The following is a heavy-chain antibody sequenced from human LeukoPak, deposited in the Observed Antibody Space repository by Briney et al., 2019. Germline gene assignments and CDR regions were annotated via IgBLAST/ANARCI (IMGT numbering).Heavy chain of an antibody. J-gene: IGHJ4*02. D-gene: IGHD3-10*01. Sequence: GGSLRLSCAASGFTFSSYAMSWVRQAPGKGLEWVSAISGSGGSTYYADSVKGRFTISRDNSKNTLYLQMNSLRAEDTAVYYCAKDKAAREPGTMVRGVILDYWGQGTLVTVSS. CDR2: ISGSGGST. V-gene: IGHV3-23*01. CDR1: GFTFSSYA. CDR3: AKDKAAREPGTMVRGVILDY.